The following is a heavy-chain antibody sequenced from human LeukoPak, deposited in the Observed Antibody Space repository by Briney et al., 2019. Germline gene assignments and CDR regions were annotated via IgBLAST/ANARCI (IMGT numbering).Heavy chain of an antibody. Sequence: GGSLRLFCAASGFTFTSYSMNWVRQAPGKGLEWVSTVSGGGGSTYYADSVKGRFTISRDNSKNTLYLQVNSLRAEDTAVYYCAKGGKWDVTPFDYWGQGTLVTVSS. CDR2: VSGGGGST. CDR1: GFTFTSYS. V-gene: IGHV3-23*01. D-gene: IGHD1-26*01. CDR3: AKGGKWDVTPFDY. J-gene: IGHJ4*02.